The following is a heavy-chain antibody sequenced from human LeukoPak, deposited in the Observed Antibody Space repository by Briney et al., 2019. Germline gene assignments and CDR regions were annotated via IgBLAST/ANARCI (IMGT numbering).Heavy chain of an antibody. CDR3: AKDFTWFGELACFDY. D-gene: IGHD3-10*01. V-gene: IGHV3-66*01. J-gene: IGHJ4*02. CDR1: EFSVGSNY. Sequence: GGSLRLSCAASEFSVGSNYMTWVRQAPGKGLEWVSLIYSGGSTYYADSVKGRFTISRDNSKNTLYLQMNSLRAEDTAVYYCAKDFTWFGELACFDYWGQGTLVTVSS. CDR2: IYSGGST.